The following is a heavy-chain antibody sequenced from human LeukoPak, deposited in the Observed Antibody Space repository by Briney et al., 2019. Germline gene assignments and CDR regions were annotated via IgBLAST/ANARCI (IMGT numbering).Heavy chain of an antibody. V-gene: IGHV4-34*01. CDR1: GGSFSGYY. J-gene: IGHJ3*02. CDR3: ASSEWELLGAFDI. CDR2: INHSGST. Sequence: KPSETLSLTCAVYGGSFSGYYWSWIRQPPGKGLEWIGEINHSGSTYYNPSLKSRVTISVDTSKNQFSLKLSSVTAADTAVYYCASSEWELLGAFDIWGQGTMVTVSS. D-gene: IGHD1-26*01.